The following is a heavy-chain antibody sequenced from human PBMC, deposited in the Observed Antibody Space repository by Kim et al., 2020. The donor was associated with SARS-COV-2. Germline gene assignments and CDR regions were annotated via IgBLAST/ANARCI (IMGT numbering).Heavy chain of an antibody. CDR2: IYYSGST. CDR1: GGSISSGDYY. V-gene: IGHV4-30-4*01. CDR3: ARERSQEGGGDAFDI. D-gene: IGHD1-26*01. J-gene: IGHJ3*02. Sequence: SETLSLTCTVSGGSISSGDYYWSWIRQPPGKGLEWIGYIYYSGSTYYNPSLKSRVTISVDTSKNQFSLKLSSVTAADTAVYYCARERSQEGGGDAFDIWGQGTMVTVSS.